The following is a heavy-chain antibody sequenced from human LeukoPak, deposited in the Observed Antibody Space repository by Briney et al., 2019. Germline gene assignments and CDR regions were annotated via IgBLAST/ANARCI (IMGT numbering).Heavy chain of an antibody. CDR3: ARGSSSWLPRGRPRPFDP. CDR1: GGSFSGYC. Sequence: PSETLSLTCADYGGSFSGYCWSWIRQPPGKGLEWIGEINHSGSTNYNPSLKSRVTISVDTSKNQFSLKLSSVTAADTAVYYCARGSSSWLPRGRPRPFDPWGQGTLVTVSS. CDR2: INHSGST. V-gene: IGHV4-34*01. J-gene: IGHJ5*02. D-gene: IGHD6-13*01.